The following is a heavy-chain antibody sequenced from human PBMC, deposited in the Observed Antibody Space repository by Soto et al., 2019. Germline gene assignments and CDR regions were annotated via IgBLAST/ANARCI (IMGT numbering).Heavy chain of an antibody. CDR1: GFTFRNYA. CDR3: ATIMATSATGY. D-gene: IGHD2-15*01. J-gene: IGHJ4*02. Sequence: GGSLRLSCAASGFTFRNYAMSWVRQAPGKGLDWVSSLDNSGAVIYYGDSAKGRFTVTRDNSKNTLFLQMSSLRAEDTAVYYCATIMATSATGYWGQGTQVTVSS. CDR2: LDNSGAVI. V-gene: IGHV3-23*05.